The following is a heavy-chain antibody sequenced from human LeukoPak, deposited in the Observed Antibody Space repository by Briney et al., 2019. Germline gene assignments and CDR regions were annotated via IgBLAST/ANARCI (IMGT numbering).Heavy chain of an antibody. CDR2: FHDSKST. V-gene: IGHV4-59*01. J-gene: IGHJ4*02. Sequence: SETLSLTCNVSGGSISNNYWSWIRQPPGKGLEWIGYFHDSKSTNYNPSLKSRVSISVDTSKKQVSLKLSSVTAADTAVYYCARGDASGRPGIAFDYWGQGTLVTVSS. D-gene: IGHD1-26*01. CDR1: GGSISNNY. CDR3: ARGDASGRPGIAFDY.